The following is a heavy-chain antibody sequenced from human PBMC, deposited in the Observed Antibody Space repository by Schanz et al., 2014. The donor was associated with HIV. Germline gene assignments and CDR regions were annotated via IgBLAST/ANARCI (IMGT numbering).Heavy chain of an antibody. J-gene: IGHJ5*01. CDR3: AKDRNGYNQPIES. CDR2: IYSGGST. CDR1: GFTVSSNY. D-gene: IGHD5-18*01. V-gene: IGHV3-53*01. Sequence: EVQLVQSGGGLIQPGGSLRLSCAAAGFTVSSNYMSWVRQAPGKGLEWVSVIYSGGSTNYADSVKGRFTISRDNPKNTLYLQIDSLRVEDTAMYYCAKDRNGYNQPIESWGHGTLVSVSS.